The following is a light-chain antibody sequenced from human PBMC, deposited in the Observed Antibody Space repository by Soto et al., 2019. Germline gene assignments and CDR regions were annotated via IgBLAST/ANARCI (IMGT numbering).Light chain of an antibody. CDR3: QKYGSYPWA. V-gene: IGKV1-5*01. CDR1: QSIAIW. Sequence: DIRLTQSPSTLSAAVGDRVTITCRASQSIAIWLAWYHQKPGKAPKALIYDASRLESGVPSRFSGSGSGTEFTLTISSLQPDDLATYYCQKYGSYPWASGQGTRVEV. J-gene: IGKJ1*01. CDR2: DAS.